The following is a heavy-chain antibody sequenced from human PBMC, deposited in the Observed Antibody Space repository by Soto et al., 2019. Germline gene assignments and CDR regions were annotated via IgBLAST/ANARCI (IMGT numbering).Heavy chain of an antibody. D-gene: IGHD6-13*01. V-gene: IGHV4-59*11. CDR3: ARESAVAGIFDY. J-gene: IGHJ4*02. Sequence: QVQLQESGPGLVKPSETLSLSCTVSGGSISGHYWDWIRQPPGKGLEWIGYIHYSGTTDYNPSLKSRVTMSLDTSQNPFSLKLTSVTAADTAVYYCARESAVAGIFDYWGQGTLVIVSS. CDR2: IHYSGTT. CDR1: GGSISGHY.